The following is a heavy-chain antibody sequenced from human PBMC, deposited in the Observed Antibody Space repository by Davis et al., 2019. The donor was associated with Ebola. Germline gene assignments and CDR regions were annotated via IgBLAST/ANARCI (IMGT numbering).Heavy chain of an antibody. Sequence: PGGSLRLSCAASGFTFDDYTMHWVRQAPGKGLEWVSLISWDGGSTYYADSVKGRFTISRDNSKNSLYLQMNSLRTEDTALYYCAKGHDSLVVVAATIFDYWGQGTLVTVSS. CDR3: AKGHDSLVVVAATIFDY. J-gene: IGHJ4*02. D-gene: IGHD2-15*01. V-gene: IGHV3-43*01. CDR2: ISWDGGST. CDR1: GFTFDDYT.